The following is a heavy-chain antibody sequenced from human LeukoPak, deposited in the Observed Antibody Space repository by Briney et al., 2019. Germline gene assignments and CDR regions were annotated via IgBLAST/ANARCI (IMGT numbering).Heavy chain of an antibody. CDR2: IKQDGSEK. CDR3: ARDMDSGWYFYDYYYYMDV. V-gene: IGHV3-7*01. CDR1: GFTFSNHW. J-gene: IGHJ6*03. Sequence: PGGSLRLSCAASGFTFSNHWMSWVRQAPGKGLEWVANIKQDGSEKYYVDSVKGRFTISRDNAKNSLYLQMNSLRAEDTAVYYCARDMDSGWYFYDYYYYMDVWGKGTTVTVSS. D-gene: IGHD6-19*01.